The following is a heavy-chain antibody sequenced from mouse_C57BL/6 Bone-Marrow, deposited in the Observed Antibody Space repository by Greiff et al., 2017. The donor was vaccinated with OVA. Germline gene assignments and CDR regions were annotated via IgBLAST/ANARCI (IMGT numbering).Heavy chain of an antibody. V-gene: IGHV14-4*01. J-gene: IGHJ2*01. CDR3: SSYGNVDY. D-gene: IGHD2-1*01. CDR1: GFNIKDDY. Sequence: EVQLQQSGAELVRPGASVKLSCTASGFNIKDDYMHWVKQRPEQGLEWIGWIDPENGDTEYASKFQGKATITADTSSNTAYLQLSSLTSEDTAVYYWSSYGNVDYWGQGTTLTVSS. CDR2: IDPENGDT.